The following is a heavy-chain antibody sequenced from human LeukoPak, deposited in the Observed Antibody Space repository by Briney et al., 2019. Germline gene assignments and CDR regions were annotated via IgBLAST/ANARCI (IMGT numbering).Heavy chain of an antibody. D-gene: IGHD6-19*01. V-gene: IGHV3-23*01. CDR1: GFTFSSYA. J-gene: IGHJ4*02. Sequence: PGGSLRLSCAASGFTFSSYALTWVRQAPGKGLEWVPAISDSGGTTYYADSVKGRFTISRDNSKNTLYLQMNSLRAEDTAVYHCAKGDSSGWYYANWGQGTLVTVSS. CDR3: AKGDSSGWYYAN. CDR2: ISDSGGTT.